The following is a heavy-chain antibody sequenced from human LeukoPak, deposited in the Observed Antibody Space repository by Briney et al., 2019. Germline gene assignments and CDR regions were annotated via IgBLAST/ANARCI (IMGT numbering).Heavy chain of an antibody. D-gene: IGHD3-22*01. CDR1: GGSISSGDYY. Sequence: PSQTLSLTCTVSGGSISSGDYYWSWIRQPPGKSLYWIGYTYYSGSTYYNPSLKSRATISVDTSKNQLSLKLTSVTAADTACDYCARPYYYDSRIDTWGQGTLVTV. V-gene: IGHV4-30-4*01. CDR2: TYYSGST. CDR3: ARPYYYDSRIDT. J-gene: IGHJ5*02.